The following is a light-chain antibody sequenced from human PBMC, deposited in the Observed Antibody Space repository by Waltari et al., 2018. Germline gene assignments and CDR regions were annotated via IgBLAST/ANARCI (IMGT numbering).Light chain of an antibody. CDR2: EGR. Sequence: QSVLTQPPSVSAAPGPRVTISCSGGHSNIGNNYVSWYRQFPGTAPKLLIYEGRERPSEVPGRCSGSKSGTSATLDITGRQAGDEADYYCGTWDSSRSGAVFGGGTHLTVL. CDR3: GTWDSSRSGAV. CDR1: HSNIGNNY. J-gene: IGLJ7*01. V-gene: IGLV1-51*02.